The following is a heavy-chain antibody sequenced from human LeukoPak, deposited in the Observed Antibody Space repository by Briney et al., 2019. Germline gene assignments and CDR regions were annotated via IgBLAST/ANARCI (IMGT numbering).Heavy chain of an antibody. Sequence: PGGSLRLSCAASGFTFSSYGMHWVRQAPGKGLEWVAVISYDGSNKYYADSVKGRFTISRDNSKNTLYLQMNSLRAEDTAVYYCARDPDYYDSSGNGFDYWGQGTLVTVSS. CDR3: ARDPDYYDSSGNGFDY. D-gene: IGHD3-22*01. V-gene: IGHV3-30*03. J-gene: IGHJ4*02. CDR2: ISYDGSNK. CDR1: GFTFSSYG.